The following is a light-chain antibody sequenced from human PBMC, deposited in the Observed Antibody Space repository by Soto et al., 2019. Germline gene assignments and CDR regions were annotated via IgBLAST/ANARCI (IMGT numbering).Light chain of an antibody. Sequence: QSALTQPASVSGSPGQSITISCTGTSSDVGGHNHVSWYQQHPGKVPKLMIYEVSNRPSGVSNRFSGSKSGDSASLTISGLQPEDEANYYCTSYTSTRTWVFGGGTKLTVL. CDR1: SSDVGGHNH. CDR2: EVS. J-gene: IGLJ3*02. CDR3: TSYTSTRTWV. V-gene: IGLV2-14*01.